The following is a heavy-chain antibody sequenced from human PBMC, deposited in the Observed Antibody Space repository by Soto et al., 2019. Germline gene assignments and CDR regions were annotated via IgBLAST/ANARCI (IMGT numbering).Heavy chain of an antibody. CDR3: AQSNNAYCGSDCYSGAFHI. Sequence: GESLKISCKGSGYTFATYWIGWVRQVPGKGLEWMGIIYPGNSDTRYNPSFQGQVTFSADKSISTAYVQWSRLRASDTAMYYCAQSNNAYCGSDCYSGAFHIWGQGTMVTV. V-gene: IGHV5-51*01. CDR1: GYTFATYW. J-gene: IGHJ3*02. CDR2: IYPGNSDT. D-gene: IGHD2-21*02.